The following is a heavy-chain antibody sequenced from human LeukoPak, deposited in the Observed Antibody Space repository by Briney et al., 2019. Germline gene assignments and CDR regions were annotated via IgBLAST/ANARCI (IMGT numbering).Heavy chain of an antibody. CDR3: ARGRRVPAAMGNWFDP. CDR2: INQDASEK. Sequence: GGSLRLSCTASGFTFSSYWMSWVRQAPGEGLEWVANINQDASEKYYVDSVRGRFTISRDNAKNSLYLQMNSLRAEDTAVYYCARGRRVPAAMGNWFDPWGQGTLVTVSS. CDR1: GFTFSSYW. J-gene: IGHJ5*02. V-gene: IGHV3-7*01. D-gene: IGHD2-2*01.